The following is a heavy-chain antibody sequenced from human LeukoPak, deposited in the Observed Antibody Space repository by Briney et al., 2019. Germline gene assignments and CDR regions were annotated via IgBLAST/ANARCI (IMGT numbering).Heavy chain of an antibody. CDR2: IIPILGIA. V-gene: IGHV1-69*04. J-gene: IGHJ4*02. D-gene: IGHD2-15*01. CDR1: GYTLTSYG. Sequence: GASVMDSCKASGYTLTSYGFSWVRQTRGRGLAWMGRIIPILGIANYAQKFQGRVTLTADKSTSTAYMELSSLRSEDTAVYYCARDSSGCSGGSCYFNPSDYWGQGTLVTVSS. CDR3: ARDSSGCSGGSCYFNPSDY.